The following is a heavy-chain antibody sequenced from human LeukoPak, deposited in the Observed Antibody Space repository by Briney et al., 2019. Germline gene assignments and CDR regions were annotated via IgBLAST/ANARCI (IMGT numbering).Heavy chain of an antibody. CDR1: GYTFTGNY. J-gene: IGHJ6*03. Sequence: ASVKVSCKASGYTFTGNYMHWVRQAPGQGLEWMGRINPNSGGTNYAQKFQGRVTMTRDTSISTAYMELSRLRSDDTAVYYCARIAAAGKVYYYYMDVWGKGTTVTVSS. V-gene: IGHV1-2*06. CDR2: INPNSGGT. CDR3: ARIAAAGKVYYYYMDV. D-gene: IGHD6-13*01.